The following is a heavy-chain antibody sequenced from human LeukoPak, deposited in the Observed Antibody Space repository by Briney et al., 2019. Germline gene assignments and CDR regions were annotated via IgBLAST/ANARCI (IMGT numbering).Heavy chain of an antibody. V-gene: IGHV1-8*03. CDR2: MNPNSGNT. D-gene: IGHD6-19*01. Sequence: ASVKVSCKASGYTFTSYDIDWVRQATGQGLEWMGWMNPNSGNTGYAQKFQGRVTITRNTSISTAYMELSSLRSEDTAVYYCARSGYSSGWYDLSLDYWGQGTLVTVSS. J-gene: IGHJ4*02. CDR3: ARSGYSSGWYDLSLDY. CDR1: GYTFTSYD.